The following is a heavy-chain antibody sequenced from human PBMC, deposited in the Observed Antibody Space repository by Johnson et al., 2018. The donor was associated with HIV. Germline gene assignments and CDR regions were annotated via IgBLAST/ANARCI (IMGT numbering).Heavy chain of an antibody. V-gene: IGHV3-30*19. J-gene: IGHJ3*02. D-gene: IGHD1-26*01. Sequence: VESGGGVVQPGGSLRLSCAASGFTFSSYGMHWVRQAPGKGLEWVAVILYDGDNKYYADSVKGRFTISRDNSKNTLYLQMNSLRVEDTAVYYCAKAVGGYAFDIWGQGTMVTVSS. CDR2: ILYDGDNK. CDR1: GFTFSSYG. CDR3: AKAVGGYAFDI.